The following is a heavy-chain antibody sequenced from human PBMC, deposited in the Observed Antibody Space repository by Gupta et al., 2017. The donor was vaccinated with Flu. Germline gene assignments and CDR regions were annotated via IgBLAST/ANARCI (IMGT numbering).Heavy chain of an antibody. CDR2: ISVYNGNT. CDR1: GYTFSSYG. CDR3: ARAGYSTTWYVPYFDY. Sequence: VRLVQSGADMKKPGASVRVSCKASGYTFSSYGFSWFRQAPGQGLEWKGWISVYNGNTNYAQKFQGRVTMTTDTSTSTAYMELRSLRSDDTAVYYCARAGYSTTWYVPYFDYWGQGTLVAVSS. J-gene: IGHJ4*02. D-gene: IGHD6-13*01. V-gene: IGHV1-18*01.